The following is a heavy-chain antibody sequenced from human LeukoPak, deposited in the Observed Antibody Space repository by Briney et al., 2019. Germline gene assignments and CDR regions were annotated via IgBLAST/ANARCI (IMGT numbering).Heavy chain of an antibody. D-gene: IGHD4-11*01. CDR1: GFTFSSYG. Sequence: GGSLRLSCAASGFTFSSYGMHWVRQAPGKGPEWVSSISSSSSYIYYADSVKGRFTISRDNAENSLYLQTNSLRAEDTAVYYCTRDHSNSIDYWGQGTLVTVSS. CDR2: ISSSSSYI. CDR3: TRDHSNSIDY. V-gene: IGHV3-21*01. J-gene: IGHJ4*02.